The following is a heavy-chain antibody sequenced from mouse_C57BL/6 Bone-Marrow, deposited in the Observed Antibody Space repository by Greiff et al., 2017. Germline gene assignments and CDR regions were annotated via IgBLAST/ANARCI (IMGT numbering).Heavy chain of an antibody. D-gene: IGHD3-3*01. J-gene: IGHJ4*01. CDR3: ARSRGLFYAMDY. Sequence: VQLQQSGAELARPGASVKLSCKASGYTFTSYGISWVKQRTGQGLVWIGEIYPRSGNTYYNEKFKGKATLTADKSSSTAYMELRSLTAEDSAVYFCARSRGLFYAMDYWGQGTSVTVSS. V-gene: IGHV1-81*01. CDR2: IYPRSGNT. CDR1: GYTFTSYG.